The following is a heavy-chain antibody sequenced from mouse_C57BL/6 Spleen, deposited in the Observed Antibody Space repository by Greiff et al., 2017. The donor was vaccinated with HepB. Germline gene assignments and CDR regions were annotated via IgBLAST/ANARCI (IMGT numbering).Heavy chain of an antibody. Sequence: VQLQQSGAELVRPGTSVKVSCKASGYAFTNYLIEWVKQRPGQGLEWIGVINPGSGGTNYNEKFKGKATLTADKSSSTAYMQLSSLTSEDSAVFFCACEGSPGKGWYFDVWGTGTTVTVSS. V-gene: IGHV1-54*01. D-gene: IGHD1-1*01. CDR1: GYAFTNYL. J-gene: IGHJ1*03. CDR2: INPGSGGT. CDR3: ACEGSPGKGWYFDV.